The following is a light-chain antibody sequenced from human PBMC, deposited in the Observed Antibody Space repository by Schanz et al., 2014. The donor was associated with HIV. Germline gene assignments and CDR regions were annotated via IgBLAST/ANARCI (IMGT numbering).Light chain of an antibody. Sequence: QSVLTQPPSVSGAPGQRVTISCAGNSSNIGAGYDVHWYQQLPGTAPKLLIYGNNNRPSGIPDRFSGSKSDTSASLAITGLQSEDEAAYYCAAWDVTLNGPVFGGGTKLTVL. CDR1: SSNIGAGYD. J-gene: IGLJ2*01. V-gene: IGLV1-40*01. CDR3: AAWDVTLNGPV. CDR2: GNN.